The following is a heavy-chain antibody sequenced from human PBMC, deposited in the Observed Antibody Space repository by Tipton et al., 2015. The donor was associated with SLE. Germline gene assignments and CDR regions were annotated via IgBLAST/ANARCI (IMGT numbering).Heavy chain of an antibody. Sequence: SLRLSCAVSGFTFSSFWVGWVRQAPGKGLEWVANIKGDGSEKYYVDSVKGRFIISRDNAKNSLSLQMNSLRAEDTAVYYCAGSDVEVTAVPAYWGQGILVTVSS. J-gene: IGHJ4*02. CDR1: GFTFSSFW. V-gene: IGHV3-7*01. CDR2: IKGDGSEK. D-gene: IGHD2-21*02. CDR3: AGSDVEVTAVPAY.